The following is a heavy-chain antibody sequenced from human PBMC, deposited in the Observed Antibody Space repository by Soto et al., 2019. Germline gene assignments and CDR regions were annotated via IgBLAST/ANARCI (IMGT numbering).Heavy chain of an antibody. Sequence: EVQLLESGGGLVQPGGSLRLSCAASGFTFSSYAMSWVRQAPGKGLEWVSAISGSGGSTYYADSVKGRFTISRDNSKNTLYLQMNSLRAEDTAVYYCAKDKPRQWLASDGMDVWGQGTTVTVAS. CDR1: GFTFSSYA. D-gene: IGHD6-19*01. J-gene: IGHJ6*02. CDR2: ISGSGGST. CDR3: AKDKPRQWLASDGMDV. V-gene: IGHV3-23*01.